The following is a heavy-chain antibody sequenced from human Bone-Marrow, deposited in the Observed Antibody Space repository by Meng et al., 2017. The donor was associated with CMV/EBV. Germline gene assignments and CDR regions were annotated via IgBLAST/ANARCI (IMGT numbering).Heavy chain of an antibody. D-gene: IGHD6-13*01. CDR1: GGSISSSSYY. V-gene: IGHV4-39*01. Sequence: SETLSLTCTVSGGSISSSSYYWGWIRQPPGKGLEWIGSIHYSGSTYYNPSLKSRVTISVDTSKNQFSLKLSSVTAADTAVYYCARQPFGYSSSWYYFDYWGQGTLVTVSS. CDR2: IHYSGST. CDR3: ARQPFGYSSSWYYFDY. J-gene: IGHJ4*02.